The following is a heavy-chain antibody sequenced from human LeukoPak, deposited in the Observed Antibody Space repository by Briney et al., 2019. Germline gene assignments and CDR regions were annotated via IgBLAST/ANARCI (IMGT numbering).Heavy chain of an antibody. D-gene: IGHD1-26*01. J-gene: IGHJ4*02. CDR3: ARVKIWGSYPIDY. CDR1: GGSISSSSYY. Sequence: SETLSLTCTVSGGSISSSSYYWGWIRQPPGKGLEWIGSIYYSGSTYYNPSLKSRVTISVDTSKNQFSLKLSSVTAADTAVYYCARVKIWGSYPIDYWGQGSLVTVSS. CDR2: IYYSGST. V-gene: IGHV4-39*01.